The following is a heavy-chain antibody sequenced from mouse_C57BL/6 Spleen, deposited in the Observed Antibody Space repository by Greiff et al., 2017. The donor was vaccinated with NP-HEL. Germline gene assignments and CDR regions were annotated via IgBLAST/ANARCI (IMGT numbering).Heavy chain of an antibody. Sequence: QVQLQQPGAELVKPGASVKLSCKASGYTFTSYWMQWVKQRPGQGLEWIGEIDPTDSYTNYNQKFKGKATLTVDTSSSTAYMQLSSLTSEDSAVYYCARSGSNYVGAMDYWGQGTSVTVSS. J-gene: IGHJ4*01. CDR1: GYTFTSYW. V-gene: IGHV1-50*01. CDR2: IDPTDSYT. D-gene: IGHD2-5*01. CDR3: ARSGSNYVGAMDY.